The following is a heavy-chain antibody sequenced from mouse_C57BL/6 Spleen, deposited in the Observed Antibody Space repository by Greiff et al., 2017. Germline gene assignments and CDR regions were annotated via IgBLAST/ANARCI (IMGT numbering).Heavy chain of an antibody. Sequence: VQLQQSGPGLVPPSQSLSITCTVSGFSLTSYGVHWVRQPPGKGLEWLGVIWSGGSTHYNAAFISRLSISKDNSKSQVFFKMNSLQADDTAIYDCARKGGAYAMDYWGQGTSVTVSS. CDR3: ARKGGAYAMDY. V-gene: IGHV2-2*01. CDR1: GFSLTSYG. J-gene: IGHJ4*01. CDR2: IWSGGST.